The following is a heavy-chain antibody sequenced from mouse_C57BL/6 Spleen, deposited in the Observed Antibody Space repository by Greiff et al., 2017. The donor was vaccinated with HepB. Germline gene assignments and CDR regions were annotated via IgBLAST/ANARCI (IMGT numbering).Heavy chain of an antibody. CDR2: FHPYNDDT. CDR1: GYTFTTYP. V-gene: IGHV1-47*01. J-gene: IGHJ1*03. Sequence: VQLQQSGAELVKPGASVKMSCKASGYTFTTYPIEWMKQNHGKSLEWIGNFHPYNDDTKYNEKFKGKATLTVEKSSSTVYLELRRLTSDDSAVYYCALAYYSNRYWYFDVWGTGTTVTVSS. CDR3: ALAYYSNRYWYFDV. D-gene: IGHD2-5*01.